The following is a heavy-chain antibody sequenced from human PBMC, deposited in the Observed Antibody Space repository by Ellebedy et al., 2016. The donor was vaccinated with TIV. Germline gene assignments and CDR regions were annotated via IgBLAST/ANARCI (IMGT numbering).Heavy chain of an antibody. D-gene: IGHD3-10*01. V-gene: IGHV4-30-4*01. CDR1: GGSISTGDYY. CDR2: IYYSGST. J-gene: IGHJ3*02. Sequence: MPSETLSLTCTVSGGSISTGDYYRSWIRQPPGKGLEWIGYIYYSGSTFYNPSLKSRLTISLDTSKNHLSLKLSSVTAADTAMYYCARGGVDRPHALDIWGQGTVVTVSS. CDR3: ARGGVDRPHALDI.